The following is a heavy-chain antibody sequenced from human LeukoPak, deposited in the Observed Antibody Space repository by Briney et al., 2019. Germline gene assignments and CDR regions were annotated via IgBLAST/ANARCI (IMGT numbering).Heavy chain of an antibody. CDR3: ATENTRYGMDV. J-gene: IGHJ6*02. CDR1: GGSISSYY. CDR2: IYYSVST. V-gene: IGHV4-59*01. Sequence: SETLSLTCTVSGGSISSYYWSWIRQPPGKGLEWIGYIYYSVSTNYNPSLKSRVTISVDTSKNQFSLKLSSVAAADAAVYYRATENTRYGMDVWGQGTTVTVS.